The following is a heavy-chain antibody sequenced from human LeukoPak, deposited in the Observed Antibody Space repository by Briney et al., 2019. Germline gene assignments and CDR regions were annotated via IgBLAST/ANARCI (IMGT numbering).Heavy chain of an antibody. CDR2: ICGGGGST. V-gene: IGHV3-23*01. CDR3: AKAAFSATTVNFDY. J-gene: IGHJ4*02. Sequence: AGGPLRLSCAASGFTFSSYAMDWVRQAPGKGLEWVSAICGGGGSTYYADSVKGRFTISRDTSKNTLYLQMDSLRAEDTAVYYCAKAAFSATTVNFDYWGQGTLVTVSS. CDR1: GFTFSSYA. D-gene: IGHD4-17*01.